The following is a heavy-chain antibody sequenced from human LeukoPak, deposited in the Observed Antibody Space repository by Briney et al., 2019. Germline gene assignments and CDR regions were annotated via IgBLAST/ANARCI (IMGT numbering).Heavy chain of an antibody. CDR3: ARDHVVVVVAATVRSTAFDI. D-gene: IGHD2-15*01. CDR2: INPSGGST. Sequence: ASVKVSCKASGYTFTSYYMHWVRQAPGQGLEWMGIINPSGGSTSYAQKFQGRVTMTRDTSTSTVYMELSSLRSEDTAVYYCARDHVVVVVAATVRSTAFDIWGQGTMVTVSS. J-gene: IGHJ3*02. CDR1: GYTFTSYY. V-gene: IGHV1-46*01.